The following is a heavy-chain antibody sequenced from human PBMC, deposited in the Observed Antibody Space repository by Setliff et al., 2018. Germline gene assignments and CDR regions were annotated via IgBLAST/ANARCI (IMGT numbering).Heavy chain of an antibody. D-gene: IGHD1-1*01. V-gene: IGHV4-59*02. Sequence: PSETLSLTCTVSGVSVASHYWSWIRQAPGTGLEWIAYVHDNGETNQNPSLKSRVTISVDTSKNQFSLKITSVTAADTAIYYCARGSTGIYDPWGQGILVTVSS. CDR1: GVSVASHY. CDR3: ARGSTGIYDP. J-gene: IGHJ5*02. CDR2: VHDNGET.